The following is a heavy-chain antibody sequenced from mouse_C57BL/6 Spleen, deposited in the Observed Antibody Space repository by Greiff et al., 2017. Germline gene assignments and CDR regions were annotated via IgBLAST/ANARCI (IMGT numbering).Heavy chain of an antibody. CDR1: GYAFTSSW. D-gene: IGHD2-13*01. V-gene: IGHV1-82*01. CDR2: IYPGDGDT. CDR3: AYADSLCYFDY. J-gene: IGHJ2*01. Sequence: QVQLQQSGPELVKPGASVKISCKASGYAFTSSWMNWVKQRPGQGLEWIGRIYPGDGDTNYNGKFKGKATLTADTSSSPAYMQLSSLTSEDSAVYFCAYADSLCYFDYWGQGTTLTVSS.